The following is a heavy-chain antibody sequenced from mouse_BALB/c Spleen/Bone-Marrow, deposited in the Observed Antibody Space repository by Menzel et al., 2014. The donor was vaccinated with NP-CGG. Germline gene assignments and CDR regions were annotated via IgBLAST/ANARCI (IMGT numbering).Heavy chain of an antibody. CDR3: ARENPYGNYFDY. V-gene: IGHV5-6-3*01. CDR2: INSDGGVT. J-gene: IGHJ2*01. Sequence: DVKLVESGGGLVQPGGSLKLSCAASGFTFSSYSMSWVRQTPDKRLELVATINSDGGVTYYPDSVKGRFTISRDNAKNTLYLQMSSLKSEDTAMYYCARENPYGNYFDYWGQGTTLTVSS. D-gene: IGHD2-1*01. CDR1: GFTFSSYS.